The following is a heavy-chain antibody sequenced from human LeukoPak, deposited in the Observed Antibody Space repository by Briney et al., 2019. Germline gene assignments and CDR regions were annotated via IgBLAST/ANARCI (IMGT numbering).Heavy chain of an antibody. V-gene: IGHV3-30*02. CDR1: GFTFSSYG. D-gene: IGHD6-6*01. CDR2: IRYDGSNK. J-gene: IGHJ4*02. Sequence: GGSLRLSCAASGFTFSSYGMHWVRQAPGKGLEWVAFIRYDGSNKYYADSVKGRFTISRDNSKNTLYLQMNSLRAEDTAVYYCAKDLRSSSPRVDYWGQGTLVTVSS. CDR3: AKDLRSSSPRVDY.